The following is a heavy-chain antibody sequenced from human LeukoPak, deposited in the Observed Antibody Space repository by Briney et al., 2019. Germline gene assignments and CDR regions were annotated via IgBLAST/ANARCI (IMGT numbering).Heavy chain of an antibody. CDR1: GLTFGNYG. J-gene: IGHJ4*02. CDR2: IGGGGYTT. D-gene: IGHD3-10*01. Sequence: GGSLRLSCVASGLTFGNYGMNWVRQAPGKGLEWVSSIGGGGYTTYYADSVRGRFTISRDNSKNSMYLQMSSLRAEDTAIYYCAEVESSYCRCWGQGTLVTVSS. V-gene: IGHV3-23*01. CDR3: AEVESSYCRC.